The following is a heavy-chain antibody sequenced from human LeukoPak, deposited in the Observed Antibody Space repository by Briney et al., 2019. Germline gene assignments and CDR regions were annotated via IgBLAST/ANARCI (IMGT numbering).Heavy chain of an antibody. CDR3: ARSRFRTYYFDY. J-gene: IGHJ4*02. CDR1: GGSISSYY. V-gene: IGHV4-34*01. CDR2: INHSGST. Sequence: SETLSLTCTVSGGSISSYYWSWIRQPPGKGLEWIGEINHSGSTNYNPSLKSRVTIPVDTSKNQFSLKLSSVTAADTAVYYCARSRFRTYYFDYWGQGTLVTVSS. D-gene: IGHD3-10*01.